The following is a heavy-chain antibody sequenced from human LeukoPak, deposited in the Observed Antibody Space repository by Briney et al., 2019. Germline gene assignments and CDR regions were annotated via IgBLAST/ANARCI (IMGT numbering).Heavy chain of an antibody. CDR3: ARQRYNWNDLSYYYYMDV. CDR2: ICSGGST. V-gene: IGHV3-53*01. J-gene: IGHJ6*03. CDR1: GFTVSSNY. Sequence: PGGSLRLSCAASGFTVSSNYMSWVRQAPGKGLEWVSVICSGGSTYYADSVQRRFTIPRDNSKNPLYLQMNSLRAEDTAVYYCARQRYNWNDLSYYYYMDVWGKGTTVTVSS. D-gene: IGHD1-20*01.